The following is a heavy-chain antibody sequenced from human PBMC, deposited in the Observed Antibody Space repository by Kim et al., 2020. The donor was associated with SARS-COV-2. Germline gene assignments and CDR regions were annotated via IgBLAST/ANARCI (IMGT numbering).Heavy chain of an antibody. D-gene: IGHD6-19*01. CDR1: GFTFSSYA. J-gene: IGHJ4*02. CDR2: ISGSGGST. V-gene: IGHV3-23*01. CDR3: AKEASGYSSGWYDWDY. Sequence: GGSLRLSCAASGFTFSSYAMSWVRQAPGKGLEWVSAISGSGGSTYYADSVKGRFTISRDNSKNTLYLQMNSLRAEDTAVYYCAKEASGYSSGWYDWDYWGQGTLVTVSS.